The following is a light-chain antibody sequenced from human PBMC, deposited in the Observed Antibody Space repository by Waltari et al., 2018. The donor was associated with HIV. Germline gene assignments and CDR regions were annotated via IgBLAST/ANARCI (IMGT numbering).Light chain of an antibody. CDR1: SSDVGGYNY. V-gene: IGLV2-14*03. J-gene: IGLJ2*01. Sequence: QSALTQPASVSGSPGQSITISCTGTSSDVGGYNYVSWYQQHPGKAPILMIYDVSNRPAGVANRFSGSQPGNTASRTISWLQAEDEADYYCSSYTSSSVVFGGGTKLTVL. CDR2: DVS. CDR3: SSYTSSSVV.